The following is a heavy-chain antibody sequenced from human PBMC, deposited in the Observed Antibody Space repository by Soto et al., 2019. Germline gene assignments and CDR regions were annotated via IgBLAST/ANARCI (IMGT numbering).Heavy chain of an antibody. CDR3: ASGKVVVAAKRGAFDI. V-gene: IGHV4-34*01. J-gene: IGHJ3*02. CDR1: GGSFSGYY. D-gene: IGHD2-15*01. CDR2: INHSGST. Sequence: PSETLSLTCAVYGGSFSGYYWSWIRQPPGKGLEWIGEINHSGSTNYNPSLKSRVTISVDTSKNQFSLKLSSVTAADTAVYYCASGKVVVAAKRGAFDIWGQGTMVT.